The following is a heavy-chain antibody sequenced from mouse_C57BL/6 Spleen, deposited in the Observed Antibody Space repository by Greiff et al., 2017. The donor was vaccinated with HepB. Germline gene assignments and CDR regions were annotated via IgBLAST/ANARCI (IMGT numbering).Heavy chain of an antibody. Sequence: EVQLQESGAELVRPGSSVKMSCKTSGYTFTSYGINWVKQRPGQGLEWIGYIYIGNGYTEYNEKFKGKATLTSDTSSSTAYMQLSSLTSEDSAIYFCARHYYYYGSSSYYFDYWGQGTTLTVSS. V-gene: IGHV1-58*01. CDR1: GYTFTSYG. CDR3: ARHYYYYGSSSYYFDY. J-gene: IGHJ2*01. CDR2: IYIGNGYT. D-gene: IGHD1-1*01.